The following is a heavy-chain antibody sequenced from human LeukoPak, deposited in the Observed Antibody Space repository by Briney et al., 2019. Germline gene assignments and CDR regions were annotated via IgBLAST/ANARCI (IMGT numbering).Heavy chain of an antibody. CDR3: ARDSMVRGPHGSWFDP. Sequence: PGGSLRLSCAASGFTFSSYSMNWVRQAPGKGLEWVSSISSSSSYIYYADSVKGRFTISRDNAKNSLYLQMNSLRAEDTAVYYCARDSMVRGPHGSWFDPWGQGTLVTVSS. V-gene: IGHV3-21*01. CDR1: GFTFSSYS. J-gene: IGHJ5*02. CDR2: ISSSSSYI. D-gene: IGHD3-10*01.